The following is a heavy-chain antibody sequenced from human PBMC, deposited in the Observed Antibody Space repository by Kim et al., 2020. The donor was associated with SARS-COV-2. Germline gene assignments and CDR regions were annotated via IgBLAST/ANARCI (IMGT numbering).Heavy chain of an antibody. J-gene: IGHJ5*02. CDR1: GYTFTSYD. D-gene: IGHD3-22*01. CDR2: MNPNSGNT. Sequence: ASVKVSCKASGYTFTSYDINWVRQATGQGLEWMGWMNPNSGNTGYAQKFQGRVTMTRNTSISTAYMELSSLRSEDTAVYYCARGPRPSYYDSSGPSSGNWFDPWGQGTLVTVSS. CDR3: ARGPRPSYYDSSGPSSGNWFDP. V-gene: IGHV1-8*01.